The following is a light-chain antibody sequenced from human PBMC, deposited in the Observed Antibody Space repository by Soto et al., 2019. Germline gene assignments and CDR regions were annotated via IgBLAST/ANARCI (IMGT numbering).Light chain of an antibody. Sequence: DIAMTQSPDSLAVSLGERATINCKSSQSVLYSSNNKNYLAWYKQKPGQPPNLLIYWASTRESGVPVRFSGSGSGTDFTLTISSLQAEDVAVYYCQQYYSIPITFGQGTRLEIK. CDR3: QQYYSIPIT. V-gene: IGKV4-1*01. CDR2: WAS. J-gene: IGKJ5*01. CDR1: QSVLYSSNNKNY.